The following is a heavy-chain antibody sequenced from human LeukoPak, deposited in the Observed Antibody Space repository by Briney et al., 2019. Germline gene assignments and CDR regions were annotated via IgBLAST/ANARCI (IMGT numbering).Heavy chain of an antibody. CDR1: GYTFTSYD. CDR2: MNPNSGNT. Sequence: GASVKVSCKASGYTFTSYDINWVRQATGQGLEWMGWMNPNSGNTGYAQKFQGRVTTTRNTTISTAYMELSSLRSEDTAVYYCARGPSMVVTHGDYWGQGTLVTVSS. CDR3: ARGPSMVVTHGDY. J-gene: IGHJ4*02. V-gene: IGHV1-8*01. D-gene: IGHD4-23*01.